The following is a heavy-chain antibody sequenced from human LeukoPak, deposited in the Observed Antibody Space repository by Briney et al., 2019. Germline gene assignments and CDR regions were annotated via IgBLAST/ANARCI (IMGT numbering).Heavy chain of an antibody. D-gene: IGHD3-22*01. CDR1: GFTFSSYA. Sequence: GGSLRLSCAASGFTFSSYAMSWVRQAPGKGLEWVSAISGSGGSTYYADSVEGRFTISRDNSKNTLYLQMNSLRAEDTAVYYCAKYLGQYYYDSSGLDYWGQGTLVTVSS. CDR3: AKYLGQYYYDSSGLDY. J-gene: IGHJ4*02. CDR2: ISGSGGST. V-gene: IGHV3-23*01.